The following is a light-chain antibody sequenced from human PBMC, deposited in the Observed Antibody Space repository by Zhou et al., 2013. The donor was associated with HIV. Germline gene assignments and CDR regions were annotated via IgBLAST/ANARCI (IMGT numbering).Light chain of an antibody. Sequence: DIQMTQSPSSLSASVGDRVTITCRASQSISSYLNWYQQKPGKAPNLLIYTASTLQSGVPSRFSGSGSGTDFTFTISSLQPEDIATYYCQQYDNLPYTFGPGTKLEIK. J-gene: IGKJ2*01. CDR1: QSISSY. CDR3: QQYDNLPYT. CDR2: TAS. V-gene: IGKV1-33*01.